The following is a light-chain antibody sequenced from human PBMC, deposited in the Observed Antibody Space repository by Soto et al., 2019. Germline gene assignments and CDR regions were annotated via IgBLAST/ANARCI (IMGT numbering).Light chain of an antibody. Sequence: DIQMTQSPSSLSASVGDRVTITCRASQSISIYLNWYQQKPGKAPRLLIYAASRLQSGVPSRFSGSGSGTDFTLTISSLQPEDFATYHCQQRYIMPLYTFDQGTRLDIK. CDR3: QQRYIMPLYT. CDR1: QSISIY. J-gene: IGKJ2*01. V-gene: IGKV1-39*01. CDR2: AAS.